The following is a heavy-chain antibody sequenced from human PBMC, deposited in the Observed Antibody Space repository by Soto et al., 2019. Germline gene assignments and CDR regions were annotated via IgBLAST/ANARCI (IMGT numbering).Heavy chain of an antibody. Sequence: SETLSLTCTVSGGSISSSSYYWGWIRQPPGKGLEWIGSIYYSGSTYYNPSLKSRVTISVDTSKNQFSLKLSSVTAADTAVYYCARPTSRISNWFDPWGQGTLVTVSS. V-gene: IGHV4-39*01. D-gene: IGHD2-15*01. CDR3: ARPTSRISNWFDP. CDR2: IYYSGST. CDR1: GGSISSSSYY. J-gene: IGHJ5*02.